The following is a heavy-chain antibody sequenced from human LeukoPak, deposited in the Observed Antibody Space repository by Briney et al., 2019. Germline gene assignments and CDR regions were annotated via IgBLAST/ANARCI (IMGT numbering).Heavy chain of an antibody. CDR2: ISAYNGNT. Sequence: ASVKVSCKASGYTFTSYGISWVRQAPGQRLEWMGWISAYNGNTNYAQELQGRVTMTTDTSTSTAYMELRSLRSDDTAVYYCARDITIFGVVTTFDYWGQGTLVTVSS. J-gene: IGHJ4*02. CDR1: GYTFTSYG. CDR3: ARDITIFGVVTTFDY. V-gene: IGHV1-18*01. D-gene: IGHD3-3*01.